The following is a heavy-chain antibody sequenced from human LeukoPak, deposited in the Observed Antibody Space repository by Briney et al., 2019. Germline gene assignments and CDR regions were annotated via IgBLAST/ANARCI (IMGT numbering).Heavy chain of an antibody. V-gene: IGHV5-51*01. Sequence: GESLKISCKGSGYSFTSYWIAWVRQMPGKGLEWMGIIFPGDSDTRYSPSFQGQVTISADKSISTAYLQWSSLKASDTAMYYCARGDTYNYRSSAFDIWGQGTMVTVS. J-gene: IGHJ3*02. CDR2: IFPGDSDT. CDR1: GYSFTSYW. CDR3: ARGDTYNYRSSAFDI. D-gene: IGHD5-24*01.